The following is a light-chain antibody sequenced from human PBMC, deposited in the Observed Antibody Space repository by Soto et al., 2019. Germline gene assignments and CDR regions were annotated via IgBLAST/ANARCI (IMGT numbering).Light chain of an antibody. CDR1: QSINSW. CDR3: QQSFSTPT. Sequence: DIQMTHSPSTLSASVGDRVTITFRASQSINSWLAWYQQKPGKAPKLLIYKASSLESGVPSRFSGSGSETEFTLTISSLQPDDFATYYCQQSFSTPTFGQGTRLEIK. V-gene: IGKV1-5*03. CDR2: KAS. J-gene: IGKJ5*01.